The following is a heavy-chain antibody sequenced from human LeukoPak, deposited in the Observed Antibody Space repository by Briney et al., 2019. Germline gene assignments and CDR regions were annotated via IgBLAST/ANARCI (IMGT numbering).Heavy chain of an antibody. V-gene: IGHV3-33*01. J-gene: IGHJ1*01. CDR2: IWYDGSNE. Sequence: PGRSLRLSCAASGFTFSSYGMHWVHHAPGKGLERVAVIWYDGSNEYYADSVKGRFTISRDNSKNTLYLQMNSLRAEDTAVYYCARDHPAVGGSTGYFQHWGQGTLVTVSS. D-gene: IGHD6-19*01. CDR3: ARDHPAVGGSTGYFQH. CDR1: GFTFSSYG.